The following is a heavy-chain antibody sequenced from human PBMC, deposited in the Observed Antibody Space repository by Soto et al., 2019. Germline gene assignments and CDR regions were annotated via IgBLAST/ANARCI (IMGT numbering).Heavy chain of an antibody. CDR3: AKDIERFLEWLPIDY. Sequence: EVQLVESGGGLVQPGRSLRLSCAASGFTFDDYAMHWVRQAPGEGLEWVSGISWNSGSIGYADSVKGRFTISRDNAKNSLYLQMNSLRAEDTALYYCAKDIERFLEWLPIDYWGQGTLVTVSS. J-gene: IGHJ4*02. CDR2: ISWNSGSI. CDR1: GFTFDDYA. V-gene: IGHV3-9*01. D-gene: IGHD3-3*01.